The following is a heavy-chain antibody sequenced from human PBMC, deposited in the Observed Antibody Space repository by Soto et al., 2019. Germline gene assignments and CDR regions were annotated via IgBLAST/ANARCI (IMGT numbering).Heavy chain of an antibody. CDR3: AKEMITFGDLNYYYMDV. V-gene: IGHV3-9*01. D-gene: IGHD3-16*01. CDR1: GFTFDQYT. J-gene: IGHJ6*03. Sequence: EVKLVESGGGLVQPGRSLRLACAASGFTFDQYTMHWVRQAPGKGLEWVSSITWHSGTIGYADSVKSRFTISRDNAKNSLYLQMNSLRGEDTVLYYCAKEMITFGDLNYYYMDVWCNGTTVTVSS. CDR2: ITWHSGTI.